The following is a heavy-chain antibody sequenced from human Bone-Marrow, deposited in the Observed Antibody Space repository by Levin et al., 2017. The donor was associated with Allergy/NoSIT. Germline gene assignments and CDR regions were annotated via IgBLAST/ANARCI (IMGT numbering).Heavy chain of an antibody. CDR3: AALYYYGLDV. Sequence: PAASVKVSCRASGYTFTAHYLHWVRQAPGQGLEWMGWINPDSGGTITAQRFQGRVTMTTDTSIGTAYMELSSLRSDDTAVYYCAALYYYGLDVWGQGTTVTVS. CDR2: INPDSGGT. CDR1: GYTFTAHY. V-gene: IGHV1-2*02. J-gene: IGHJ6*02.